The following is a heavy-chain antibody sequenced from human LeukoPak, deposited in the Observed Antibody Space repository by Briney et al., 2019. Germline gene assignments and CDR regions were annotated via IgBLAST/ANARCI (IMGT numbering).Heavy chain of an antibody. Sequence: GGSLRLSCAASGFTFSSYSMNWVRQAPGKGLEWVSYISGSSSTIYYADSVKGRFTISRDNAKNSLYLQMNSLRDEDTAVYYCARAGDYGDWAPFDIWGQGTMVTVSS. D-gene: IGHD4-17*01. CDR2: ISGSSSTI. J-gene: IGHJ3*02. CDR1: GFTFSSYS. CDR3: ARAGDYGDWAPFDI. V-gene: IGHV3-48*02.